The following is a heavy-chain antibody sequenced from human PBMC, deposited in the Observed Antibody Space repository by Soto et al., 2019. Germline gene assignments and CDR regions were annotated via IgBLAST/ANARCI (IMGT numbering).Heavy chain of an antibody. V-gene: IGHV4-59*01. CDR3: ARSVGVVLRWGFDY. Sequence: TSETLSLTCTVSGGSISSYYWSWIRQPPGKGLEWIGYIYYSGSTNYNPSLKSRVTISVDTSKNQFSLKLSSVTAADTAVYYCARSVGVVLRWGFDYWGQGTLVTVSS. J-gene: IGHJ4*02. D-gene: IGHD5-12*01. CDR2: IYYSGST. CDR1: GGSISSYY.